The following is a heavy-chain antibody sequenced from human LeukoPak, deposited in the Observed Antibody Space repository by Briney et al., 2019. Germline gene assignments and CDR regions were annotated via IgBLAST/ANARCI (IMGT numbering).Heavy chain of an antibody. CDR2: ISGSGGGT. D-gene: IGHD1-26*01. J-gene: IGHJ6*03. CDR3: AKNRGAGSHYYYHMNV. V-gene: IGHV3-23*01. Sequence: GGSLRLSCAGSGFIFDSYAMSWVRQAPGKGLEWVSTISGSGGGTYYADSVKGRFTISRDNSKNTLYLQLNSLRVEDTAVYYCAKNRGAGSHYYYHMNVWGKGTTVIVSS. CDR1: GFIFDSYA.